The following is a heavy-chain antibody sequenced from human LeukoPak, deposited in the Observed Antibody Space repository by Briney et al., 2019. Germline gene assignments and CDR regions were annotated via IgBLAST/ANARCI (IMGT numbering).Heavy chain of an antibody. D-gene: IGHD4-17*01. CDR1: GGSISSYY. CDR2: IYYSGST. CDR3: ARHLDYGDYNWFDP. Sequence: SETLSLTCTVSGGSISSYYWSWIRQPPGKGLEWIGYIYYSGSTNFNPSLKSRVTISVDTSKNQFSLKLSSVTAADTAVYYCARHLDYGDYNWFDPWGQGTLVTASS. V-gene: IGHV4-59*08. J-gene: IGHJ5*02.